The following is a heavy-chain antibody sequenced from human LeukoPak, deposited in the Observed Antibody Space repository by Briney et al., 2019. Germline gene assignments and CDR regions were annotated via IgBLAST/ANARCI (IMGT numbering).Heavy chain of an antibody. Sequence: QAGGSLRLSCTASGFTFGDYAMTWVRQAPGKGVEWVGFIASKTYGGTAEYAASVKGRFTISRDDSKSIAYLQMNSLKTEDTAVYFCSRDQTPYYWGQGTLVTVSS. CDR3: SRDQTPYY. J-gene: IGHJ4*02. V-gene: IGHV3-49*04. CDR1: GFTFGDYA. CDR2: IASKTYGGTA.